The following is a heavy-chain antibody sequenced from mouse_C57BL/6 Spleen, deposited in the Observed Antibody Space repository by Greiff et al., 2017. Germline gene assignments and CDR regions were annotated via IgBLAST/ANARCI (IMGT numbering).Heavy chain of an antibody. CDR1: GYTFTGYD. J-gene: IGHJ2*01. D-gene: IGHD2-5*01. CDR3: ARRDYSSYFDY. Sequence: VQLQQSGPELVKPGASVKLSCKASGYTFTGYDINWVKQRPGQGLEWIGWIYPRDGSTKYNAKFKGKATLTADTSSSTAYMELHGLTSEDSAVYFCARRDYSSYFDYWGQGTTLTVSS. CDR2: IYPRDGST. V-gene: IGHV1-85*01.